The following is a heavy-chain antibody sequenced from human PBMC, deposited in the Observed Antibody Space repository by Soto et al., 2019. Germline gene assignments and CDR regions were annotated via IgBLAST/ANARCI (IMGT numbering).Heavy chain of an antibody. Sequence: GGSLRLSCAASGFTFSSYWMSWVRQAPGKGLEWVANIKQDGSEKYYVDSVKGRFTISRDNAKNSLYLQMNSLRAEDTAVYYCARLARITMVRGVITARSQGLNYYYYMDVWGKGTTVTVSS. D-gene: IGHD3-10*01. J-gene: IGHJ6*03. CDR3: ARLARITMVRGVITARSQGLNYYYYMDV. V-gene: IGHV3-7*01. CDR2: IKQDGSEK. CDR1: GFTFSSYW.